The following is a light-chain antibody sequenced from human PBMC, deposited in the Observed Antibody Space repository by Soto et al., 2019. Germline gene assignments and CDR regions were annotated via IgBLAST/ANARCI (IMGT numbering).Light chain of an antibody. Sequence: DIQMTQSPSSLSASIGDRVTITCRASQAIRNNVGWYQQHPGKAPKRLIYAASDLESGVPSRFSGSASGTEFTLTISSLQPEDFATYYCLQLSSYPQTFGQGTRVEIK. J-gene: IGKJ1*01. CDR1: QAIRNN. CDR2: AAS. V-gene: IGKV1-17*01. CDR3: LQLSSYPQT.